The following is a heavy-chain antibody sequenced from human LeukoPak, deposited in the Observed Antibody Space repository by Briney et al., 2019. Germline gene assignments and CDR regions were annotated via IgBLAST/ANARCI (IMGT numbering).Heavy chain of an antibody. CDR1: GGSISSSSYY. J-gene: IGHJ4*02. D-gene: IGHD3-3*01. CDR3: ARLTIFGVAPLDY. CDR2: IYYSGST. Sequence: SETLSLTXTVSGGSISSSSYYWGWIRQPPGKGLEWIGSIYYSGSTYYNPSLKSRVTISVDTSKNQFSLKLSSVTAADTAVYYCARLTIFGVAPLDYWGQGTLVTVSS. V-gene: IGHV4-39*01.